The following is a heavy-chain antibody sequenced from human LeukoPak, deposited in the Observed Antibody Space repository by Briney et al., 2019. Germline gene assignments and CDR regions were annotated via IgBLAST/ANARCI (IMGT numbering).Heavy chain of an antibody. CDR1: GFTFNNYV. CDR2: IDGSSATT. Sequence: PGGSLRLSCVASGFTFNNYVMSWVRQAPGKGLEWVSAIDGSSATTYYADSVKGRFIISRDNSKKTLFLHMHSLRPEDTASYYCAKGSAAGRPYYFDCWGPGTLVAVSS. J-gene: IGHJ4*02. D-gene: IGHD6-6*01. V-gene: IGHV3-23*01. CDR3: AKGSAAGRPYYFDC.